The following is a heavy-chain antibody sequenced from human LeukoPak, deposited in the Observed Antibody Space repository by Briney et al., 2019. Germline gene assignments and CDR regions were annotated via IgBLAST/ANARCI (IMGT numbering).Heavy chain of an antibody. V-gene: IGHV1-18*01. Sequence: ASVKVSCKTSGYTFSDYGLTWVRQAPGQGLEWLGWVTGFNGKTNYARRVEDRLILTTDTSTSTGTLDLRGLRADDTAVYYCARVGNSGELDFWGQGTLVTVSS. CDR1: GYTFSDYG. D-gene: IGHD3-10*01. J-gene: IGHJ4*02. CDR2: VTGFNGKT. CDR3: ARVGNSGELDF.